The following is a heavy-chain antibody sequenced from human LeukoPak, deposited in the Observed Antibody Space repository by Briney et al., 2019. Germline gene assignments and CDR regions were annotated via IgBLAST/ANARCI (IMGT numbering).Heavy chain of an antibody. D-gene: IGHD6-6*01. Sequence: SENLSLTCTVSGGSISSYYWSWIRQPPGKGLEWIGYIYYSGSTNYNPSLKSRVTISVDTSKNQFSLKLSSVTAADTAVYYCASALSGSLDYWGQGTLVTVSS. CDR3: ASALSGSLDY. J-gene: IGHJ4*02. V-gene: IGHV4-59*01. CDR1: GGSISSYY. CDR2: IYYSGST.